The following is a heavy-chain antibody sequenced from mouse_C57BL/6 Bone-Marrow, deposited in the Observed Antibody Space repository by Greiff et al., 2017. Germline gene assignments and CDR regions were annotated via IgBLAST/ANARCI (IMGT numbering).Heavy chain of an antibody. CDR1: GYAFTNYL. V-gene: IGHV1-54*01. D-gene: IGHD2-12*01. J-gene: IGHJ3*01. CDR2: INPGSGST. CDR3: ARSYYSPWFAY. Sequence: VQLQESGAKLVRPGTSVKVSCKASGYAFTNYLIEWVKQRPGQGLEWIGVINPGSGSTNYNEKFKSKATLTVDKSSSTAYMQLSSLTSEDSAVYYCARSYYSPWFAYWGQGTLVTVSA.